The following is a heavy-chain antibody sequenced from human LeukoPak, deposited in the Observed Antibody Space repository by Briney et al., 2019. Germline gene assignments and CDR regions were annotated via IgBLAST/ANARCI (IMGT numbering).Heavy chain of an antibody. D-gene: IGHD3-22*01. V-gene: IGHV3-48*03. J-gene: IGHJ4*02. CDR1: GFTFSSYE. CDR2: NSSSGSTI. Sequence: GGSLRLSCAASGFTFSSYEMNWVRQAPGKGLEWVSYNSSSGSTIYYADSVKGRFTISRDNAKNSLYLQMNSLRAEDTAVYYCARDNYYDSSGYYDYWGQGTLVTVSS. CDR3: ARDNYYDSSGYYDY.